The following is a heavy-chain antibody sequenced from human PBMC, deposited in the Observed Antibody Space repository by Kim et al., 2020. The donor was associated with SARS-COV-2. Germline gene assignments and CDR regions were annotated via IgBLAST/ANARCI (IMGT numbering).Heavy chain of an antibody. D-gene: IGHD3-22*01. V-gene: IGHV4-59*08. CDR1: GGSISSYY. CDR3: AHHAVDYYDSSGHDDWYFDL. J-gene: IGHJ2*01. CDR2: IYYSGST. Sequence: SETLSLTCTVSGGSISSYYWSWIRQPPGKGLEWIGYIYYSGSTNYNPSLKSRVTISVDTSKNQFSLKLSSVTAADTAVYYCAHHAVDYYDSSGHDDWYFDLWGRGTLVTVSS.